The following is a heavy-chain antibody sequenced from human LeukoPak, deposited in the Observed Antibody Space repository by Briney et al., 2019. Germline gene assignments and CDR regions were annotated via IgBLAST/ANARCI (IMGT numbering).Heavy chain of an antibody. Sequence: SETLSLTCTVSGGSISSYYWSWIRQPPVKGLEWIGYIYYSGSTNYNPSLKSRVTISVDTSKNQFSLKLSSVTAADTAVYYCEREVRYFDWVDYYYGMDVWGQGTTVTVSS. CDR1: GGSISSYY. CDR3: EREVRYFDWVDYYYGMDV. D-gene: IGHD3-9*01. J-gene: IGHJ6*02. V-gene: IGHV4-59*01. CDR2: IYYSGST.